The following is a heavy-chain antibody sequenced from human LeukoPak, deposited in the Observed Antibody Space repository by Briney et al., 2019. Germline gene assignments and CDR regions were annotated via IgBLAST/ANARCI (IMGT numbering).Heavy chain of an antibody. CDR2: INAGNGNT. Sequence: ASVKVSCKASGYTFTSYAMHWVRQAPGQRLEWMGWINAGNGNTKYSQKFQGRITITRDTSASTAYMELSSLRSEDTAVYYCARGGLVVAATIDYWGQGTPVTVSS. CDR3: ARGGLVVAATIDY. D-gene: IGHD2-15*01. J-gene: IGHJ4*02. V-gene: IGHV1-3*01. CDR1: GYTFTSYA.